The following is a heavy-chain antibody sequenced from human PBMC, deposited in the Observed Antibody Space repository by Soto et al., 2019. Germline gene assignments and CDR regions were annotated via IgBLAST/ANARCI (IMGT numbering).Heavy chain of an antibody. V-gene: IGHV4-30-2*01. D-gene: IGHD2-2*01. CDR1: EDSMTSRDDS. CDR2: IYRTGNT. CDR3: ARGDYQYSIDY. J-gene: IGHJ4*02. Sequence: TQSVTYTVSEDSMTSRDDSWSWIRQPPGKGLEWLGYIYRTGNTHYSPSLKSRVSISQDRSKNQFSLELTSVTAADTAVYYCARGDYQYSIDYWGQGTLVTVSS.